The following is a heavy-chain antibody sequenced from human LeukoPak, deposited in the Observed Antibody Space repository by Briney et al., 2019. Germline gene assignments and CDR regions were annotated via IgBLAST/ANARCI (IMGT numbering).Heavy chain of an antibody. Sequence: PGRSLRLSCAASGFTFSSYGMHWVRQAPGKGLEWVAVIWYGGSNKYYADSVKGRFTISRDNSKNTLYLQMNSLRAEDTAVYYCAALRGTYSPFHYWGQGTLVTVSS. D-gene: IGHD1-26*01. V-gene: IGHV3-33*08. J-gene: IGHJ4*02. CDR2: IWYGGSNK. CDR1: GFTFSSYG. CDR3: AALRGTYSPFHY.